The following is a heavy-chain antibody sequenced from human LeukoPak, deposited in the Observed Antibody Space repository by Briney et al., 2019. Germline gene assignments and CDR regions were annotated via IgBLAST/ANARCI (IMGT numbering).Heavy chain of an antibody. D-gene: IGHD2-2*01. J-gene: IGHJ5*01. V-gene: IGHV4-30-2*01. CDR1: GGSISSGGYS. CDR2: IYHSGST. Sequence: SETLSLTCAVSGGSISSGGYSWSWIRQPPRKGLEWIGYIYHSGSTYYNPSLKSRVTISVDRSKNQFSLKLSSVTAADTAVYYCARGEGYCSSTSCYLGSWGQGTLVTVSS. CDR3: ARGEGYCSSTSCYLGS.